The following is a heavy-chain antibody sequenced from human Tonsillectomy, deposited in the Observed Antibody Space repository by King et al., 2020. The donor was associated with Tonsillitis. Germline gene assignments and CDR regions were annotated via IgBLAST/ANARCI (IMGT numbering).Heavy chain of an antibody. J-gene: IGHJ3*02. CDR3: ARAAGGWFGELWAFDI. Sequence: QLQESGPGLVKPSETLSLTCTVSGGSISSSSYYWGWIRQPPGKGLEWIGSIYYSGSTYYNPSLKSRVTISVDTSKNQFSLKLSSVTAADTAVYYCARAAGGWFGELWAFDIWGQGTMVTVSS. D-gene: IGHD3-10*01. V-gene: IGHV4-39*07. CDR1: GGSISSSSYY. CDR2: IYYSGST.